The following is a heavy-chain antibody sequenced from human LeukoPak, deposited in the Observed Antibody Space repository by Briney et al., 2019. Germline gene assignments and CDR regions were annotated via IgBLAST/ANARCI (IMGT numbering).Heavy chain of an antibody. Sequence: SEALSLTCSVSGGSFSNHFWSWVRQPAGKGLEWIGRIYPSGNTNYNPSLKSRVTLSVDTSKTQFYLSLSSVTAADTAVYYCAREDSGSYYNFYYFYMDVWGKGTTVTISS. V-gene: IGHV4-4*07. CDR2: IYPSGNT. D-gene: IGHD3-10*01. CDR1: GGSFSNHF. CDR3: AREDSGSYYNFYYFYMDV. J-gene: IGHJ6*03.